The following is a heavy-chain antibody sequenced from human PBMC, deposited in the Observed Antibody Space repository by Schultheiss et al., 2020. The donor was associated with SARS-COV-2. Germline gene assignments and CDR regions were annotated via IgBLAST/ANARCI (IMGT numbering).Heavy chain of an antibody. J-gene: IGHJ4*02. CDR3: ARGYYYDSSGYYREPYFDY. CDR1: GGSISSGGYY. D-gene: IGHD3-22*01. V-gene: IGHV4-31*03. CDR2: IYYCGST. Sequence: SQTLSLTCTVSGGSISSGGYYWSWIRQHPGKGLEWIGYIYYCGSTYYNPSLKSRVTISVDTSKNQFSLKLGSVTAADTAVYYCARGYYYDSSGYYREPYFDYLGQGALVTVSS.